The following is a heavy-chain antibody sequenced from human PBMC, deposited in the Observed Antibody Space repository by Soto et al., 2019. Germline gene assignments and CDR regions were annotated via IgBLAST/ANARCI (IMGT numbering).Heavy chain of an antibody. CDR3: ARDLSPGPGDSSGYEFRYYYGMDV. CDR2: INPNSGGT. CDR1: GYTFTGYY. V-gene: IGHV1-2*04. Sequence: ASVKVSCKASGYTFTGYYMHWVRQAPGQGLEWMGWINPNSGGTNYAQKFQGWVTMTRDTSISTAYMELSRLRSDDTAVYYCARDLSPGPGDSSGYEFRYYYGMDVWGQGTTVTVSS. D-gene: IGHD3-22*01. J-gene: IGHJ6*02.